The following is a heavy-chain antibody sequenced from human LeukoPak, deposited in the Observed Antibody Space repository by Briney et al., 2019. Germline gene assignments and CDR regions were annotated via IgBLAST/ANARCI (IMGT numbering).Heavy chain of an antibody. CDR1: GYTFTGYY. CDR2: INPNTGGT. Sequence: GASVKVSCKASGYTFTGYYVHWVRQAPGQGLEHMGWINPNTGGTNYAPKFQGRVTMTRDTSISTAYMELSRLRSDDTAGYYCARGKEMTTITPFGAFDIWGQETMVTVSS. D-gene: IGHD5-24*01. J-gene: IGHJ3*02. CDR3: ARGKEMTTITPFGAFDI. V-gene: IGHV1-2*02.